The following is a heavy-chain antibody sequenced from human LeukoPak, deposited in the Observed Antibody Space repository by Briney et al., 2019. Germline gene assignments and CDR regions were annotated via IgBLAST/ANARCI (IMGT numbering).Heavy chain of an antibody. CDR2: IYSGSNT. CDR3: TRHTRDYGDYFDAFDL. V-gene: IGHV3-53*01. CDR1: GFNVSSNY. Sequence: GGSLRLSCAASGFNVSSNYMSWVRQAPGKGLEWVSVIYSGSNTYYADSVKGRFTISRDNSKNTLYLQMNSLRVEDTAVYFCTRHTRDYGDYFDAFDLWGQGTMVTVSS. J-gene: IGHJ3*01. D-gene: IGHD4-17*01.